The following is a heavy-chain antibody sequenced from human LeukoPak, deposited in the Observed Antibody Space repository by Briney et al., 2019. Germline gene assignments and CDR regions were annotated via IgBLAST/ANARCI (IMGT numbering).Heavy chain of an antibody. J-gene: IGHJ5*02. Sequence: NPSETLPLTCAVYGGSFSGYYWSWIRQPPGKGLEWIGEINHSGSTNYNPSLKSRVTISVDTSKNQFSLKLSSVTAADTAVYYCARGYSLFDLNWFDPWGQGTLVTVSS. CDR3: ARGYSLFDLNWFDP. V-gene: IGHV4-34*01. D-gene: IGHD2-21*01. CDR1: GGSFSGYY. CDR2: INHSGST.